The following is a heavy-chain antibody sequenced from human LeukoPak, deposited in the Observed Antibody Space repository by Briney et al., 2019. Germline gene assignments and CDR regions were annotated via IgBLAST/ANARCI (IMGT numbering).Heavy chain of an antibody. CDR1: GYSFTSCW. V-gene: IGHV5-10-1*01. CDR3: ARLRYDILTGYQKGY. Sequence: GESLKISCKGSGYSFTSCWISWVRQMPGKGLEWMGRIDPSDSYTNYSPSFQGHVTISADKSISTAYLQWSSLKASDTAMYYCARLRYDILTGYQKGYWGQGTLVTVSS. J-gene: IGHJ4*02. CDR2: IDPSDSYT. D-gene: IGHD3-9*01.